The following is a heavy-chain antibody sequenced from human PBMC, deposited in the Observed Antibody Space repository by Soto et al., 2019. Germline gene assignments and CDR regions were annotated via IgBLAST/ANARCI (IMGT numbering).Heavy chain of an antibody. CDR2: ISNDGTNQ. Sequence: PGVSLRLSCLASGLTFTNYGMHWVRHAPGKGLEWVAVISNDGTNQYYADSVKGRFSISRDNSKNTLYLQMNTLRVEDSAVYYCASPLPVAVLVDYGLDVWGKVTTGNASS. CDR3: ASPLPVAVLVDYGLDV. V-gene: IGHV3-30*03. CDR1: GLTFTNYG. J-gene: IGHJ6*04. D-gene: IGHD6-19*01.